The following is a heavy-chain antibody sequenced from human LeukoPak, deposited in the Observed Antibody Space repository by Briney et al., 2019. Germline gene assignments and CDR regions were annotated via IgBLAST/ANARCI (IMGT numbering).Heavy chain of an antibody. CDR2: IIPILGIA. J-gene: IGHJ2*01. V-gene: IGHV1-69*04. D-gene: IGHD4-17*01. CDR1: GGTFSSYA. Sequence: SVKVSCKASGGTFSSYAISWVRQAPGQGLEWMGRIIPILGIANYAQKFQGRVTITTDESTSTVYMELSSLRSEDTAVYYCARVESDYGDNPWGWYFDLWGRGTLVTVSS. CDR3: ARVESDYGDNPWGWYFDL.